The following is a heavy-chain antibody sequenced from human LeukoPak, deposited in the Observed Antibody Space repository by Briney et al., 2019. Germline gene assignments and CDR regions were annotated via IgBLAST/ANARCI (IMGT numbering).Heavy chain of an antibody. CDR2: IKQDGSEK. CDR3: ARDQYCSSTSCLPFDY. J-gene: IGHJ4*02. V-gene: IGHV3-7*01. D-gene: IGHD2-2*01. CDR1: GFTFSSYW. Sequence: TGGSLGLSCAASGFTFSSYWMSWVRQAPGKGLEWVANIKQDGSEKYYVDSVKGRFTISRDNAKNSLYLQMNSLRAEDTAVYYCARDQYCSSTSCLPFDYWGQGTLVTVSS.